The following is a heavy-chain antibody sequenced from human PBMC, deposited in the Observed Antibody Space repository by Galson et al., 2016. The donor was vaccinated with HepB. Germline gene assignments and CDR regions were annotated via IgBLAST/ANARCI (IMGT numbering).Heavy chain of an antibody. V-gene: IGHV3-30*02. D-gene: IGHD3-22*01. CDR2: TPSDTDTK. CDR1: GFTFSSYG. CDR3: VKDRYYDSSHYYERDGYFDY. J-gene: IGHJ4*02. Sequence: SLRLSCAASGFTFSSYGIHWVRQAPGKGLEWVAFTPSDTDTKYYADSVRGRFTISRDNSKNTVDLQMNNLRGDDSAVYYCVKDRYYDSSHYYERDGYFDYWGQGTLVTASS.